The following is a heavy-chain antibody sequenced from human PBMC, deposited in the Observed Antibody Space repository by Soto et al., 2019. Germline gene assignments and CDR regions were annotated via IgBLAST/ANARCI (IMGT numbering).Heavy chain of an antibody. CDR3: ARMASFGSLNWFDP. D-gene: IGHD5-18*01. J-gene: IGHJ5*02. V-gene: IGHV1-8*01. Sequence: ASVKVSCKASGYIFTNNDVSWVRQAPGQGLEWMGWMNPGSGDTGYAQKFQGRVTMTRNISIATAYMELSSLRADDTAIYYCARMASFGSLNWFDPWGQGTLVTVSS. CDR2: MNPGSGDT. CDR1: GYIFTNND.